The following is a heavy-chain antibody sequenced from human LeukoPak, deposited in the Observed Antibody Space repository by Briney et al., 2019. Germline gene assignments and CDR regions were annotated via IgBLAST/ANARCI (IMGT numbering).Heavy chain of an antibody. D-gene: IGHD6-13*01. CDR3: ATDGDSSSWKRGGIDY. CDR2: ISSSSSYI. J-gene: IGHJ4*02. Sequence: GGSLRLSCAASGFTFSSYSMNWVRQAPGKGLEWVSSISSSSSYIYYADSVKGRFTISRDNSKNTLFLQMNSLRAEDTAVYYCATDGDSSSWKRGGIDYWGQGTLVTVSS. CDR1: GFTFSSYS. V-gene: IGHV3-21*04.